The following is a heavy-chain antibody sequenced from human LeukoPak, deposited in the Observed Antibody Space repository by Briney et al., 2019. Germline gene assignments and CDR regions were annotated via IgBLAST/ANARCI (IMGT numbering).Heavy chain of an antibody. CDR1: GFTFSSYA. CDR2: ISGSGGST. J-gene: IGHJ5*02. CDR3: AKEGLAYCGGDCGFDP. Sequence: GGSLRLSCAASGFTFSSYAMSWVRQAPGKGLERVSTISGSGGSTCYADSVKGRFTISRDNSKNTLYLQMNSLRAEDTAVYYCAKEGLAYCGGDCGFDPWGQGILVTVSS. D-gene: IGHD2-21*02. V-gene: IGHV3-23*01.